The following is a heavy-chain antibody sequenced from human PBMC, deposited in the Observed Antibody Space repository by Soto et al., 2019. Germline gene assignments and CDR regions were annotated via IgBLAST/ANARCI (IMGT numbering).Heavy chain of an antibody. CDR3: ARHPEYSNSSRGVWFDY. CDR2: IIPIFGTA. J-gene: IGHJ4*01. CDR1: GGTFSSYA. V-gene: IGHV1-69*01. Sequence: QVQLVQSGAVVKKPGSSVKVSCKASGGTFSSYAISWVRQAPGQELEWMGGIIPIFGTANDAQKFQGRVTITANESTSTADMELSSLSSEETSVDYCARHPEYSNSSRGVWFDYWGHGTLDTVAS. D-gene: IGHD6-6*01.